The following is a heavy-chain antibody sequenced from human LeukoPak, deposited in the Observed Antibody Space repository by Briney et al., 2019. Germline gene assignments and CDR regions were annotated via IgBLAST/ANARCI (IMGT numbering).Heavy chain of an antibody. D-gene: IGHD6-13*01. V-gene: IGHV4-4*07. CDR2: IYTSGST. Sequence: PSETLSLTCTVSGGSISSYYWSWIRQPAGKGLEWIGRIYTSGSTNYNPSLKSRVTMSVDTSKNQCSLKMSSVTAADTAVYYCARDRGYPSYYYYMDVWGKGTTVTVSS. CDR1: GGSISSYY. J-gene: IGHJ6*03. CDR3: ARDRGYPSYYYYMDV.